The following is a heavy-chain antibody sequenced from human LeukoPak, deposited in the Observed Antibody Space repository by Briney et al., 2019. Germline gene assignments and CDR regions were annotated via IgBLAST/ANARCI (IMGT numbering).Heavy chain of an antibody. Sequence: PGGSLRLSCAASRFTFGNYWMSWVRQAPGKGLEWVANIKQDGSEKYYVDSVKGRFTISRDNAKNSLYLQMSSLRAEDTAVYYCASYGSGSYSGGFDYWGQGTLATVSS. J-gene: IGHJ4*02. D-gene: IGHD3-10*01. CDR2: IKQDGSEK. V-gene: IGHV3-7*03. CDR3: ASYGSGSYSGGFDY. CDR1: RFTFGNYW.